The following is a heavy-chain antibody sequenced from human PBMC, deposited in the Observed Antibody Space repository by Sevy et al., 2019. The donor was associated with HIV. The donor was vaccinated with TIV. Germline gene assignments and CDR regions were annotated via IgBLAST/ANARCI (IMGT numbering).Heavy chain of an antibody. V-gene: IGHV1-18*01. CDR1: GYTFTSYG. J-gene: IGHJ1*01. Sequence: ASVKVSCKASGYTFTSYGISWVRQAPGQGLEWMGWISAYNGNTNYAQKLQGRVTMTTDTSTSTAYMELRSRRSDDTAVYYCASCYYYDSSGYPEWEYFQHWGQGTLVTVSS. CDR3: ASCYYYDSSGYPEWEYFQH. CDR2: ISAYNGNT. D-gene: IGHD3-22*01.